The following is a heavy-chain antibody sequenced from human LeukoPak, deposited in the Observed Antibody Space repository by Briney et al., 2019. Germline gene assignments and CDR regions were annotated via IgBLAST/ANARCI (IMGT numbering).Heavy chain of an antibody. V-gene: IGHV3-48*02. CDR1: GFTFSSYS. J-gene: IGHJ4*02. CDR2: ISSSSSTI. CDR3: ARVGQTGDLDY. D-gene: IGHD7-27*01. Sequence: GGSLRLSCAASGFTFSSYSMNWVRQAPGKGLEWVSYISSSSSTIYYADSVKGRFTISRDNAKNSLYPQMNSLRDEDTAVYYCARVGQTGDLDYWGQGTLVTVSS.